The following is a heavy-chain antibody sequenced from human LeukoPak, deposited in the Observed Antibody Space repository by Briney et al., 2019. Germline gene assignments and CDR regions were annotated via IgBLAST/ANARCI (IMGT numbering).Heavy chain of an antibody. CDR1: GFTFSGYW. Sequence: PGGSLRLSCAASGFTFSGYWIHWVRQAPGKGLVWVSRINSDGSSTNYADSVKGRFTISRDNAKKTLYLQMNSLRAEDTAVYYCARPSGSYYYDAFDIWGQGTMVTVSS. CDR3: ARPSGSYYYDAFDI. CDR2: INSDGSST. D-gene: IGHD3-10*01. J-gene: IGHJ3*02. V-gene: IGHV3-74*01.